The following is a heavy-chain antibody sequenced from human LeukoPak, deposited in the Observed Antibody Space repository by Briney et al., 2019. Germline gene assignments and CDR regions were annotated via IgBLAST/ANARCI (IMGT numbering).Heavy chain of an antibody. CDR2: INPNSGGT. Sequence: ASVKVSCKASGYTFTGYYMHWVRQAPGQGLEWMGWINPNSGGTNYAQKFQGRVTMTRDTSISTAYMELSRLRSDDTAVYCCARTVGYYYDSSGHLGYWGQGTLVTVSS. CDR1: GYTFTGYY. CDR3: ARTVGYYYDSSGHLGY. J-gene: IGHJ4*02. D-gene: IGHD3-22*01. V-gene: IGHV1-2*02.